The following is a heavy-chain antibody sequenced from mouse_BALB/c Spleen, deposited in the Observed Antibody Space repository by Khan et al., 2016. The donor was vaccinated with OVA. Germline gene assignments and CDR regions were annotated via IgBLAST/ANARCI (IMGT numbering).Heavy chain of an antibody. V-gene: IGHV1-7*01. J-gene: IGHJ2*01. D-gene: IGHD2-10*02. CDR3: ARKYGNYFDY. Sequence: VQLQQSGAELVKPGASVKMSCKASGYTFTSYWMHWVKQRPGQGLEWIGYINPSTGYTEYNQKFKDKATLTADKSSSTAYMQLSSLTSEDSAVYYCARKYGNYFDYWGQGTTLTVSS. CDR1: GYTFTSYW. CDR2: INPSTGYT.